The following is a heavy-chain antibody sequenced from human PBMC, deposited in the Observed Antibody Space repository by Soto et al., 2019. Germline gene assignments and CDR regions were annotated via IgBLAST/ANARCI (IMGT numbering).Heavy chain of an antibody. Sequence: SGTLALTCTGSGGSIGNSYWSLIRQSPGKGLEWIGYIYYSGSSNYNPSLKSRVSISVDTSKNQFSLKLSSVTAADTAVYYCARHSSSWPIFDYWGHGTLVTVSS. CDR1: GGSIGNSY. D-gene: IGHD6-13*01. J-gene: IGHJ4*01. CDR3: ARHSSSWPIFDY. CDR2: IYYSGSS. V-gene: IGHV4-59*08.